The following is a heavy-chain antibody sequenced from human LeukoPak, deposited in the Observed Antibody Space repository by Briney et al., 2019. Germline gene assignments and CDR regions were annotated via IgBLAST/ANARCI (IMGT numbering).Heavy chain of an antibody. CDR2: IYYSGST. CDR3: AIFSFYYYGMDV. Sequence: PSETLSLTCTVSGVSISSSSYYWGWIRQPPGKGLEWIGSIYYSGSTYYNPSLKSRVTISVYTSKNQFSLKLSSVTAADTAVYFCAIFSFYYYGMDVWGQGTTVTVSS. J-gene: IGHJ6*02. D-gene: IGHD3-3*01. V-gene: IGHV4-39*01. CDR1: GVSISSSSYY.